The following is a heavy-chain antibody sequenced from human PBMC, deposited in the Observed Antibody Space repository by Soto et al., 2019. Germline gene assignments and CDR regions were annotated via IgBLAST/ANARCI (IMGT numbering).Heavy chain of an antibody. J-gene: IGHJ1*01. D-gene: IGHD6-13*01. CDR2: IISSGGST. Sequence: PGGSLRLSCAASGFTFSTYAMNWVRQAPGKGLEWVSLIISSGGSTYYADSVKARFTISRDNSKNTLYLQMNSLRADDTAVYYCAKAAGSSYGTEYSQHWGQGTLVTVSS. V-gene: IGHV3-23*01. CDR1: GFTFSTYA. CDR3: AKAAGSSYGTEYSQH.